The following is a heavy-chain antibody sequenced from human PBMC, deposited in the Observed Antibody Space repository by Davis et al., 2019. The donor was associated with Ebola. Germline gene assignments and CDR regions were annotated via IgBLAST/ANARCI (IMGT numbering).Heavy chain of an antibody. Sequence: GESLKISCAASGFTFSSYSMNWVRQASGKGLEWVSSISSSSSYIYYADSVKGRFTISRDNAKNSLYLQMNSLHQGPIGLPPGTLLQEHLWG. CDR3: TLLQEHL. CDR2: ISSSSSYI. CDR1: GFTFSSYS. V-gene: IGHV3-21*01. J-gene: IGHJ6*01.